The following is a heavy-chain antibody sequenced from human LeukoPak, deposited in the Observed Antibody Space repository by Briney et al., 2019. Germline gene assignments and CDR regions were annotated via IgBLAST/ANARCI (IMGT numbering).Heavy chain of an antibody. Sequence: PSETLSLTCTVSGGSISGYYWSWIRQPPGKGLEWIGYIYYSGSTNYNPSLKSRVTISVDTSKSQFSLRLSSVTAADTAVYYCARDGHLGYFDYWGQGTLVTVSS. D-gene: IGHD7-27*01. V-gene: IGHV4-59*01. CDR3: ARDGHLGYFDY. J-gene: IGHJ4*02. CDR2: IYYSGST. CDR1: GGSISGYY.